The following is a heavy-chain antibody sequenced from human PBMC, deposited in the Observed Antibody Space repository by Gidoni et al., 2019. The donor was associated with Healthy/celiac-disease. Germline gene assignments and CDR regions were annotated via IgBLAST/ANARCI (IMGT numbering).Heavy chain of an antibody. CDR3: ARDSRGDYAP. D-gene: IGHD4-17*01. Sequence: QVQLQESGPGLVKPSQTLSLTCTVSGGSISSGGYYWSWTRQHPGKGLEWIGYIYYSGSTYYNPSLKSRVTISVDKSKNQFTLKLSSVTAADTDVYYCARDSRGDYAPWGQGTLVTVSS. CDR1: GGSISSGGYY. CDR2: IYYSGST. J-gene: IGHJ5*02. V-gene: IGHV4-31*03.